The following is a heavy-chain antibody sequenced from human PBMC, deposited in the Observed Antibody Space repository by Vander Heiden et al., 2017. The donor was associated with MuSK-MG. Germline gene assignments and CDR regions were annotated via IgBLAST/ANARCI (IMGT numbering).Heavy chain of an antibody. CDR1: GFTFRSYA. J-gene: IGHJ5*02. Sequence: EVQLLESGGGLAQPGGSLRLSCAASGFTFRSYALSWVRQAPGKGLEWVSGISGSGGGTDYADSVKGRFTISRDNSKNTLYLQMNSLRAEDTAVYYCAKGRFFYSNRKDCFDPWGQGTLVTVSS. V-gene: IGHV3-23*01. D-gene: IGHD4-4*01. CDR3: AKGRFFYSNRKDCFDP. CDR2: ISGSGGGT.